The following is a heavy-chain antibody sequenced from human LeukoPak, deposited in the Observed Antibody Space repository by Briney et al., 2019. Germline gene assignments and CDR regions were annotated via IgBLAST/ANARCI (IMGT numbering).Heavy chain of an antibody. V-gene: IGHV4-59*01. J-gene: IGHJ3*02. D-gene: IGHD5-18*01. CDR1: GGSIGSYC. CDR3: ARESGYSLGAFDI. CDR2: IYYSGST. Sequence: SETLSLTCTVSGGSIGSYCWSWIRQPPGKGLEWVGYIYYSGSTNYNPSLKSRVTISVDTSKNQFSLKLSSVTAADRAVYYCARESGYSLGAFDIWGQGTMVTVSS.